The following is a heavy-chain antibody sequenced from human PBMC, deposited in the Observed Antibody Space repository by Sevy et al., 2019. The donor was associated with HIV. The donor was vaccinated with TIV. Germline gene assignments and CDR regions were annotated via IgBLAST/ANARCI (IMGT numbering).Heavy chain of an antibody. CDR2: IWYDGSNK. CDR1: GFTFSSYG. V-gene: IGHV3-33*01. J-gene: IGHJ6*02. CDR3: ARGPHYYYYYGMDV. Sequence: GGSLRLSCAASGFTFSSYGMHCVRQAPGKGLEWVAVIWYDGSNKYYADSVKGRFTISRDNSKNTLYLQMNSLRAEDTAVYYCARGPHYYYYYGMDVWGQGTTVTVSS.